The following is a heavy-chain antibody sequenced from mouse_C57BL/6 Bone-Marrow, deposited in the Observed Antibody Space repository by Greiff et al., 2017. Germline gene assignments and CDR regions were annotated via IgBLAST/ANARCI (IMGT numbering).Heavy chain of an antibody. V-gene: IGHV1-26*01. CDR2: INPNNGGT. Sequence: VQLQQSGPELVKPGASVKISCKASGYTFTDYYMNWVKQSHGKSLEWIGDINPNNGGTSYNQKFKGKATLTVDKSSSTAYMELRSLTSEDSAVYYCASSPLLWYFDVWGTGTTVTVSS. CDR3: ASSPLLWYFDV. J-gene: IGHJ1*03. D-gene: IGHD2-10*01. CDR1: GYTFTDYY.